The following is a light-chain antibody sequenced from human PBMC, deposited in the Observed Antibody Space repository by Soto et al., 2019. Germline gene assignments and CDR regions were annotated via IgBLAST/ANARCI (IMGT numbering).Light chain of an antibody. Sequence: QSALTQPASVSGSPGQSITISCTGTSSDVGRFNYVSWYQCHPGKAPKLIIYEVTDRPSGISNRFSGSKSGNTASLTISGLQAEDEANYYCCSYTSRSTRVFGGGTKLTVL. V-gene: IGLV2-14*01. CDR3: CSYTSRSTRV. CDR2: EVT. CDR1: SSDVGRFNY. J-gene: IGLJ2*01.